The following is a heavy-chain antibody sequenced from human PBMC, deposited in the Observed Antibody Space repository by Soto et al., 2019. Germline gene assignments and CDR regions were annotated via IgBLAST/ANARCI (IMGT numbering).Heavy chain of an antibody. Sequence: SVKVSCKASGYTINTFGISWVRQAPGQGLEWMGRIIPILGIANYAQKFQGRVTITADKSTGTAYIELSSLRSEDTAVYYCLNIPHYWGQGTLVTVSS. J-gene: IGHJ4*02. V-gene: IGHV1-69*04. CDR1: GYTINTFG. CDR2: IIPILGIA. CDR3: LNIPHY.